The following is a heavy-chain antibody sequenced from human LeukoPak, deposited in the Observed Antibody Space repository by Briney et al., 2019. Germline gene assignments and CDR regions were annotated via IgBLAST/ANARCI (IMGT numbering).Heavy chain of an antibody. J-gene: IGHJ6*03. Sequence: SSETLSLTCTVSGGSISSGSYYWSWIRQPAGKGLEWIGRIYTSGSTNYNPCLKSRVTISVDTSKNQFSLKLSSVTAADTAVYYCARSDSGSYYSHYYYYMDVWGKGTTVTVSS. CDR3: ARSDSGSYYSHYYYYMDV. D-gene: IGHD1-26*01. CDR2: IYTSGST. V-gene: IGHV4-61*02. CDR1: GGSISSGSYY.